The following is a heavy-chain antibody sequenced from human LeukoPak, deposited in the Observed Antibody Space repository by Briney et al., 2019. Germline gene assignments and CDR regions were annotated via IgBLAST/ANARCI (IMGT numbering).Heavy chain of an antibody. J-gene: IGHJ4*02. D-gene: IGHD3-22*01. CDR1: GGSISSYY. Sequence: SETLSLTCTVSGGSISSYYWSWIRQPAGKGLEWIGRIYTSGSTDYNPSLKSRVTMSVDTSKNQFSLKLSSVTAADTAVYYCARSLLTGYDSSGYSYYFDYWGQGTLVTVSS. CDR3: ARSLLTGYDSSGYSYYFDY. CDR2: IYTSGST. V-gene: IGHV4-4*07.